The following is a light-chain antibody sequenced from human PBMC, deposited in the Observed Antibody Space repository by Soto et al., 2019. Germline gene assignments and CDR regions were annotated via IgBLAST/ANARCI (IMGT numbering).Light chain of an antibody. Sequence: DIQMTQSPSTLSASVGDRVTITCRASQSISSWLAWYQQKPGKAPKLLIYDASSLEGGVPSRFSGSGSGTEFSLTISCLQPGDFASEDCQQYNSYSPFTFGQGTKVEIK. CDR2: DAS. J-gene: IGKJ1*01. V-gene: IGKV1-5*01. CDR3: QQYNSYSPFT. CDR1: QSISSW.